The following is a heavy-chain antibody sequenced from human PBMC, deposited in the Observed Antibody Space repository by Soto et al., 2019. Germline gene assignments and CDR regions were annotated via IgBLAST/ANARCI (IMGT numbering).Heavy chain of an antibody. J-gene: IGHJ6*02. V-gene: IGHV4-59*01. Sequence: QVQLQESGPGLVKPSETLSLTCTVSGGSISSYYWSWIRQPPGKGLEWIGYIYYSGSTNYNPSLKSRVTISVDTSKNQFSLKLSSVTAADTAVYYCARERGGSAVSYYYYGMDVWGQGTTVTVSS. CDR2: IYYSGST. D-gene: IGHD3-10*01. CDR3: ARERGGSAVSYYYYGMDV. CDR1: GGSISSYY.